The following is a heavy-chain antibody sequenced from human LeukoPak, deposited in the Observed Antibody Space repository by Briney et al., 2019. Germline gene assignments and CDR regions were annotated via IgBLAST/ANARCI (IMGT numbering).Heavy chain of an antibody. J-gene: IGHJ6*02. CDR1: GFTFSDYF. CDR2: ICPSSDNI. Sequence: GGSLRLSCAASGFTFSDYFMSWVRQAPEKGLEWVSYICPSSDNINYADSVKGRFTVSRDNAKNSLYLQMNGLRAEDTAVYYCARDNITGTTGSYYYYGMDVWGQGTTVTVS. D-gene: IGHD1-7*01. V-gene: IGHV3-11*05. CDR3: ARDNITGTTGSYYYYGMDV.